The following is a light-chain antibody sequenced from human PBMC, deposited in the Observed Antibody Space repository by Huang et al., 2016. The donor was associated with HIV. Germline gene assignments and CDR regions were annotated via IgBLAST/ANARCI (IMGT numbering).Light chain of an antibody. CDR3: QKYNDVPRT. CDR2: AAS. Sequence: DIQMTQSPSSLSASIGDRITISCRASQDIDSYLAWYQHKPGKVPNLLIYAASTLQSGVPSRVSGSGSGTKFTLTIGSLQPEDVGSYYCQKYNDVPRTFGHGTKVEIK. J-gene: IGKJ1*01. V-gene: IGKV1-27*01. CDR1: QDIDSY.